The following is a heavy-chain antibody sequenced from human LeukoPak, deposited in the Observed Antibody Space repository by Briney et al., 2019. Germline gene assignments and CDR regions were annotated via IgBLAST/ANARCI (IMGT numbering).Heavy chain of an antibody. V-gene: IGHV1-2*02. CDR2: INPSSGDT. Sequence: ASVKVSCKASGYTFTDYYLHWVRQAPGQGLEWMGWINPSSGDTNYAEKFQGRVTMTRDTSINTAYMELSRLTSDDTAVFYCARDHNDFWSGPNSGPTYYYYMDVWGKGTTVTVSS. CDR3: ARDHNDFWSGPNSGPTYYYYMDV. J-gene: IGHJ6*03. D-gene: IGHD3-3*01. CDR1: GYTFTDYY.